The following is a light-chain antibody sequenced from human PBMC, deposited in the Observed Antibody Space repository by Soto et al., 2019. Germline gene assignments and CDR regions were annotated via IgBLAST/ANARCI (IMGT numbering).Light chain of an antibody. Sequence: QSALTQPASVSGSPGQSITISCTGTSSDVGRYNLVSWYQQHPGKAPKLMIYEVSKRPSGGSNRFSGSKSGNTASLTISGLQAEDYADYYCCSYAGSSTVFGGGTKLTVL. J-gene: IGLJ3*02. CDR3: CSYAGSSTV. V-gene: IGLV2-23*02. CDR1: SSDVGRYNL. CDR2: EVS.